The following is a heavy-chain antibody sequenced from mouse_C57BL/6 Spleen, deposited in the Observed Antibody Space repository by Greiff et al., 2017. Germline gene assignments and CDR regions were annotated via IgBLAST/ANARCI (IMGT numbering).Heavy chain of an antibody. D-gene: IGHD2-1*01. Sequence: DVKLVESGGGLVQPGGSLSLSCAASGFTFTDYYMSWVRQPPGKALEWLGFIRNKANGYTTEYSASVKGRFTISRDNSQSILYLQMNALRAEASATYYCARLYGNYVWYFDVWGTGTTVTVSS. CDR3: ARLYGNYVWYFDV. J-gene: IGHJ1*03. CDR1: GFTFTDYY. CDR2: IRNKANGYTT. V-gene: IGHV7-3*01.